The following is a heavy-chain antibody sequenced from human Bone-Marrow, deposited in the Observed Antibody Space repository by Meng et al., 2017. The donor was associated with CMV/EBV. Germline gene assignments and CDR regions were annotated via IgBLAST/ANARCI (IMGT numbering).Heavy chain of an antibody. V-gene: IGHV3-21*01. CDR3: AREGRGYSYGSGDY. CDR2: ISSSSSYI. Sequence: GESLKISCAASGFTFSSYSMNWVRQAPGKGLEWVSSISSSSSYIYYADSVKGRFTISRDNAKNLLYLQMNSLRAEDTAVYYCAREGRGYSYGSGDYWGQGTLVTVSS. CDR1: GFTFSSYS. J-gene: IGHJ4*02. D-gene: IGHD5-18*01.